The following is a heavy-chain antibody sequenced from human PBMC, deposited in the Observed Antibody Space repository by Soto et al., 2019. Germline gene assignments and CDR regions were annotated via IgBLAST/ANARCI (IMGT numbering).Heavy chain of an antibody. Sequence: SETLSLTCTVSGGSISSYHCSWIRQSPGKGLEWIGYTSNSAPTIYNPSLKSRVTISADTSKNQFSLRLSSVTAADTAVYFCARQFRDVYNAVEYWGQGALVTVSS. D-gene: IGHD1-1*01. V-gene: IGHV4-59*08. CDR2: TSNSAPT. CDR1: GGSISSYH. J-gene: IGHJ4*02. CDR3: ARQFRDVYNAVEY.